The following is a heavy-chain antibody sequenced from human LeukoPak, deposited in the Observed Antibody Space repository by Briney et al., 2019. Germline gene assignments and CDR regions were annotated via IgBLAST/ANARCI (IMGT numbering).Heavy chain of an antibody. D-gene: IGHD3-9*01. V-gene: IGHV4-34*01. J-gene: IGHJ5*02. Sequence: SETLSLTCAVYGGSFSGYYWSWIRQPPGKGLEWIGEINHSGSTNYNPSLKSRVTISVDTSKNQFSLKLSSVTAADTAVYYCARGRGGLRYFDWPYKGGWFDPWGQGTLVTVSS. CDR3: ARGRGGLRYFDWPYKGGWFDP. CDR1: GGSFSGYY. CDR2: INHSGST.